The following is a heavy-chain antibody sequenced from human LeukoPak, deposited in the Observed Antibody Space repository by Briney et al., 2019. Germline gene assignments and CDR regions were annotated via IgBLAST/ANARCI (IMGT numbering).Heavy chain of an antibody. D-gene: IGHD1-26*01. Sequence: GGSLRLSCAASGFTFSSYAMHWVRQAPGKGLEWVALISFDGSDKYYADSVKGRFTISRDNSKNTLYLQMNSLRGEDTAVYYCASGIRAFDNWGQGTLVTVSA. CDR2: ISFDGSDK. V-gene: IGHV3-30*04. J-gene: IGHJ4*02. CDR3: ASGIRAFDN. CDR1: GFTFSSYA.